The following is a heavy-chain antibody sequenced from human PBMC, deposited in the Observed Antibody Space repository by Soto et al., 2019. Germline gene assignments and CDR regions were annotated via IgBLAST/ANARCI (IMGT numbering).Heavy chain of an antibody. CDR3: VIEGELGECNFDY. Sequence: QVQLVESGGGVVQPGRSLRLSCATSGVTFSEHGIHWVRQAPGKGLEWVAFMWHDGSGEFYVDSVRGRFTISRDNAKSTVFLQMDSLRAEDTAVYYCVIEGELGECNFDYWGQGTLGNVSS. J-gene: IGHJ4*02. CDR2: MWHDGSGE. V-gene: IGHV3-33*01. CDR1: GVTFSEHG. D-gene: IGHD1-7*01.